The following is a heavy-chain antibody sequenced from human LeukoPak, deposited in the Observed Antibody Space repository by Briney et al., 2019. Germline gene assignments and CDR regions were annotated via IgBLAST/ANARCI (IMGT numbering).Heavy chain of an antibody. Sequence: GASVKVSCKASGYTFTGYYMHWVRQAPGQGLEWMGWINPNSGGTNYAQKVQGRVTMTRDTSISTAYMELSRLRSDDTAVYYCARSRAVAGQGNWFDPWGQGTLVTVSS. CDR3: ARSRAVAGQGNWFDP. J-gene: IGHJ5*02. CDR1: GYTFTGYY. D-gene: IGHD6-19*01. V-gene: IGHV1-2*02. CDR2: INPNSGGT.